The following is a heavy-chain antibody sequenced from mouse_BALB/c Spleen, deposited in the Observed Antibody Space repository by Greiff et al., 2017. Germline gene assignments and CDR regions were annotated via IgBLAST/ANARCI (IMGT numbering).Heavy chain of an antibody. D-gene: IGHD1-1*01. CDR2: INPGSGGT. V-gene: IGHV1-54*01. Sequence: VQRVESGAELVRPGTSVKVSCKASGYAFTNYLIEWVKQRPGQGLEWIGVINPGSGGTNYNEKFKGKATLTADKSSSTAYMQLSSLTSDDSAVYFCARDYGSSYRYFDVWGAGTTVTVSS. CDR3: ARDYGSSYRYFDV. CDR1: GYAFTNYL. J-gene: IGHJ1*01.